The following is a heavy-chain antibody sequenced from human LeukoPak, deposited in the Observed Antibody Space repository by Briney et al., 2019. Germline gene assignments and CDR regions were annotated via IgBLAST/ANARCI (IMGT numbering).Heavy chain of an antibody. D-gene: IGHD3-3*01. CDR3: ARESGWGPPHAFDF. CDR2: ISYDGSRI. V-gene: IGHV3-30-3*01. J-gene: IGHJ3*01. Sequence: GGSLSLSCAASGSPFSSFPLHWARQAPGKGRGWVTLISYDGSRIYYADSVKGRFTISRDNSKNTLYLQMNSLRAEDTAVYYCARESGWGPPHAFDFWGQGTMVTVSS. CDR1: GSPFSSFP.